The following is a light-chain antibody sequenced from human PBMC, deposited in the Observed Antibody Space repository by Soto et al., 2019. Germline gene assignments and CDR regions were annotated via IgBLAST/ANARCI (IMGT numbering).Light chain of an antibody. V-gene: IGLV2-14*03. CDR3: SSHTSSDTRV. J-gene: IGLJ1*01. Sequence: QSALTQPASVSGSPGQSITISCTGTNSDIGGYNYVSWYQQHPGKAPKLMIYDVSNRPSGVSNRFSGSKSGNTASLTISGLQAEDEADYYCSSHTSSDTRVFGSGTKLTVL. CDR1: NSDIGGYNY. CDR2: DVS.